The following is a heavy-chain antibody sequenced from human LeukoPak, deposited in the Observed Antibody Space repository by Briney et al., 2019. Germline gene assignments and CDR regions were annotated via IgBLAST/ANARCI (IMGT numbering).Heavy chain of an antibody. CDR2: IYYSGST. CDR3: ARDYGDYDFAY. Sequence: SETLSLTCTVSGGSISSYYWNWIRQPPGKGLEWIGYIYYSGSTNYNPSLKSRVTISVDTSKNQFSLKPSSVTAADTAVYYCARDYGDYDFAYWGQGTLVTVSS. V-gene: IGHV4-59*01. J-gene: IGHJ4*02. CDR1: GGSISSYY. D-gene: IGHD4-17*01.